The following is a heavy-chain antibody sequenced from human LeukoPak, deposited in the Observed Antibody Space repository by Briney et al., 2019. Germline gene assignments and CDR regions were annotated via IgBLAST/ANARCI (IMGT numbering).Heavy chain of an antibody. V-gene: IGHV3-23*01. CDR2: ISGSGGNT. J-gene: IGHJ4*02. CDR3: ARGGSPRGFLGY. D-gene: IGHD2-15*01. CDR1: GFTFTSYA. Sequence: GGSLRLSCAASGFTFTSYAMSWVRQAPGKGLEWVSTISGSGGNTYYADSVKGRFTISRDNSKNTLYLQMNSLRVEDTAVYYCARGGSPRGFLGYWGQGTLVTVSS.